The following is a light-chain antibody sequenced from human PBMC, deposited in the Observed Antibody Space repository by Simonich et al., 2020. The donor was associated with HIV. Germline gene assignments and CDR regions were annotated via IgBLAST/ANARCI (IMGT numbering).Light chain of an antibody. CDR3: MQGIHFPYT. CDR1: QSLLHSDGRTY. V-gene: IGKV2-29*02. Sequence: EIVMTQTPLSLSVTPGQPASISCKSSQSLLHSDGRTYLYWYLQKPGQSPQRLIYELSSRFSGGPDRFSGSGSGTDFTLHISRVEAEDVGVYYCMQGIHFPYTFGQGTKVEIK. J-gene: IGKJ2*01. CDR2: ELS.